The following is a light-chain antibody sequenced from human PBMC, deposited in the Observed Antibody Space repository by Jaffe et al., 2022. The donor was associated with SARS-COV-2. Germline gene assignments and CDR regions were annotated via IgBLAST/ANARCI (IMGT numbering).Light chain of an antibody. Sequence: QSVVTQAPSVSGAPGQSVTISCSGSPSNIGGNGVTWYQQVPGTAPKVLLFSNRQRQSGVPDRFSGSKSGTSASLVISGLQPEDEADYYCATWDDDLRGLVFGGGTKLTVL. CDR3: ATWDDDLRGLV. V-gene: IGLV1-44*01. J-gene: IGLJ3*02. CDR1: PSNIGGNG. CDR2: SNR.